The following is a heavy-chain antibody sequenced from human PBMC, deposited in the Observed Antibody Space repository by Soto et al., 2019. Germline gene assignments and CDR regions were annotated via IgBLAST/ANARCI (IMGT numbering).Heavy chain of an antibody. CDR1: GYTFTGYF. CDR3: ARTSSPATYGDYFDY. J-gene: IGHJ4*02. V-gene: IGHV1-2*04. CDR2: VNPNSGGT. D-gene: IGHD4-17*01. Sequence: ASVKVSCKASGYTFTGYFMHWVRQAPGQGLEWMGWVNPNSGGTNYAQKFQGWVTMTRDTSISTAYMELSRLRSDDTAVYYCARTSSPATYGDYFDYWGQGTLVTVS.